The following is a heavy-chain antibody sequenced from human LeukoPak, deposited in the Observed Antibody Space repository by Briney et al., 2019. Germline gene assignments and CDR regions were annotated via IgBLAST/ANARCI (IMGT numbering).Heavy chain of an antibody. Sequence: GGSLRLSCAASGFTFSSYAMSWVRQAPGKGLAWVSTISGGSGSTYCADSVKGRFTISRDNSKNTLYLQMNSLRAEDTAVYYCARDFYGSGSFDYWGQGTLVTVSS. J-gene: IGHJ4*02. CDR2: ISGGSGST. CDR3: ARDFYGSGSFDY. CDR1: GFTFSSYA. D-gene: IGHD3-10*01. V-gene: IGHV3-23*01.